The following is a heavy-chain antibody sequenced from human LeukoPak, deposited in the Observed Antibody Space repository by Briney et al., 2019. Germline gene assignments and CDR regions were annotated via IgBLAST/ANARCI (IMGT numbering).Heavy chain of an antibody. Sequence: SETLSLTCTVSGDSISSYYWSWLRQPPGKGLEWIGYIYYSGSTNYNPSLKSRVTISVDTSKNQFSLKLSSVTAADTAVYYCARAGYYGSGFDYWGQGTLVTVSS. D-gene: IGHD3-10*01. V-gene: IGHV4-59*01. CDR2: IYYSGST. CDR3: ARAGYYGSGFDY. J-gene: IGHJ4*02. CDR1: GDSISSYY.